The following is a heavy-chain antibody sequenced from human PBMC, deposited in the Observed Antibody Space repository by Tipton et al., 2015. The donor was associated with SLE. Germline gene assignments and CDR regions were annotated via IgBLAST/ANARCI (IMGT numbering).Heavy chain of an antibody. Sequence: SLRLSCAASGFTVTNYGMMWVRQAPGKGLEWVSVFYSGGDTYYADYVKGRFTVSRDQSKNTVYLQMNSLRVEDTAVYYCGKDPRISYWGQGTQVTVSS. J-gene: IGHJ4*02. V-gene: IGHV3-23*03. CDR2: FYSGGDT. CDR3: GKDPRISY. CDR1: GFTVTNYG. D-gene: IGHD3-3*02.